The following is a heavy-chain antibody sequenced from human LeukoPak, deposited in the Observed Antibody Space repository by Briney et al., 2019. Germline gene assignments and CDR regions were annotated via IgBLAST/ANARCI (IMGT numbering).Heavy chain of an antibody. CDR3: ATYYYDSSGLIGWLDY. CDR1: GGSISSSSYY. J-gene: IGHJ4*02. Sequence: SETLSLTCTVSGGSISSSSYYWGWIRQPPGKGLEWIGSIYYSGSTYYNPSLKSRVTISVDTSKNQFSLKLSSVTAADTAVYYCATYYYDSSGLIGWLDYWGQGTLVTVSS. CDR2: IYYSGST. D-gene: IGHD3-22*01. V-gene: IGHV4-39*07.